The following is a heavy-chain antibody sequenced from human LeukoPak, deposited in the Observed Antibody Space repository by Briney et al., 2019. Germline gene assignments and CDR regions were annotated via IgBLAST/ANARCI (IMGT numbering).Heavy chain of an antibody. Sequence: ASVKVSCKASGYTFTSYYMHWVRQAPGQGLEWMEIINPSGGSTSYAQKFQGRVTMTRDTSTSTVYMELSSLRSEDTAVYYCARDADTAMVTLSNYYYGMDVWGKGTTVTVSS. V-gene: IGHV1-46*01. CDR2: INPSGGST. CDR1: GYTFTSYY. J-gene: IGHJ6*04. CDR3: ARDADTAMVTLSNYYYGMDV. D-gene: IGHD5-18*01.